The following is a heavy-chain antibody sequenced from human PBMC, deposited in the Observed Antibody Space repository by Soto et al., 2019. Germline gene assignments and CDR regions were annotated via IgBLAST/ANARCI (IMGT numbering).Heavy chain of an antibody. J-gene: IGHJ4*02. CDR2: ISASGGST. D-gene: IGHD3-10*01. Sequence: EVQLLESGGGFVQPGGSLRLSCAASGFTFTNYAMSWVRQAPGKGLEWVSVISASGGSTYYADSVKGRFTISRDKSKNTLYLQMNSLRAEDSAVYYCTKGQGIMWHYVSTDYWGQGTLVTVSS. V-gene: IGHV3-23*01. CDR3: TKGQGIMWHYVSTDY. CDR1: GFTFTNYA.